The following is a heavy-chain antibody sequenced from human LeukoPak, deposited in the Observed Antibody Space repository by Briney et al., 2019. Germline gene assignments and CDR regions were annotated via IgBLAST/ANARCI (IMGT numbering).Heavy chain of an antibody. J-gene: IGHJ3*02. CDR3: ARDQDPYVWGSKGAPSAFDI. Sequence: PGGSLRLSCAASGFTFNNYSMNWVRQAPGKGLEWVSSISSSSSYIYYADSVKGRFTISRDNAKNSLYLQMNSLGAEDTAVYYCARDQDPYVWGSKGAPSAFDIWGQGTMVTVSS. CDR1: GFTFNNYS. V-gene: IGHV3-21*01. CDR2: ISSSSSYI. D-gene: IGHD3-16*01.